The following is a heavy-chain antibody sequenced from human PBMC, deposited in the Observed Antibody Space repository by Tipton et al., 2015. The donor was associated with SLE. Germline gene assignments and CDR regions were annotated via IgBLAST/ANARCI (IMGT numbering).Heavy chain of an antibody. V-gene: IGHV3-20*04. CDR1: GFTFDDYG. Sequence: SLRLSCAASGFTFDDYGMSWVRQAPGKGLEWVSGINWNGGSTGYADSVKGRFTISRDNAKNSLYLQMSSLRAEDTAVYYCAKVGDDILTGYSDYGMDVWGQGTTVTVSS. D-gene: IGHD3-9*01. CDR2: INWNGGST. CDR3: AKVGDDILTGYSDYGMDV. J-gene: IGHJ6*02.